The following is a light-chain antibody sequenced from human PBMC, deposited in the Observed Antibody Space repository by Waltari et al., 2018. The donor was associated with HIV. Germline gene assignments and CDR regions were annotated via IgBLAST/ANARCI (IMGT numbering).Light chain of an antibody. CDR2: GAS. CDR1: QSVSSSS. V-gene: IGKV3-20*01. Sequence: EIVLTQSPGALSLSPGERASQSVSSSSLAWYQQKPGQAPTILIYGASTRATGIPDRFSGSGSGTDFTLTISRLEPEDFAVYYCQQYGTSPRTFGQGTKVEIK. J-gene: IGKJ1*01. CDR3: QQYGTSPRT.